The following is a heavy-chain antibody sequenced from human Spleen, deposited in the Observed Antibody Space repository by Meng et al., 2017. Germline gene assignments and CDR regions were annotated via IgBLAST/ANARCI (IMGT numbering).Heavy chain of an antibody. Sequence: GGSLRLSCAASGFYFNNAWMSWVRQAPGKGLEWVGRIKSNTDGGTAEYAAPVTGRFTISRDDSKNSLYLQMNSLKTDDTAVYYCARLVSGYCSGGSCYSPVWGQGTLVTVSS. J-gene: IGHJ4*02. CDR2: IKSNTDGGTA. V-gene: IGHV3-15*01. CDR1: GFYFNNAW. CDR3: ARLVSGYCSGGSCYSPV. D-gene: IGHD2-15*01.